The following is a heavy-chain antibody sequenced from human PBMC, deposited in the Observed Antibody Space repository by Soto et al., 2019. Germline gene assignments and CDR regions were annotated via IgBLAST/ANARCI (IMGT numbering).Heavy chain of an antibody. CDR2: IVVGSGNT. J-gene: IGHJ4*02. V-gene: IGHV1-58*01. D-gene: IGHD3-22*01. Sequence: SVQVSCKASGFTFTSSAVQWVRQARGQRLEWIGWIVVGSGNTNYAQKFQERVTVTRDMSTSTAYMELSSLRSEDTAVYYCAVDPKTYYYASSGYAYWGQGTRVTVSS. CDR3: AVDPKTYYYASSGYAY. CDR1: GFTFTSSA.